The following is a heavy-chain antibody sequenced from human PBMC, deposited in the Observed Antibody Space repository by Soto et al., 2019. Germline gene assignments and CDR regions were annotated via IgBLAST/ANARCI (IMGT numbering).Heavy chain of an antibody. CDR3: AREPAGGWYMAYDY. CDR1: GGSISSYY. V-gene: IGHV4-59*01. Sequence: PSETLSLTCTVSGGSISSYYWSWIRQPPGKGLEWIGYIYYSGSTNYNPSLKSRVTISVDTSKNQFSLKLSSVTAADTAVYYCAREPAGGWYMAYDYWGQGTLVNV. CDR2: IYYSGST. J-gene: IGHJ4*02. D-gene: IGHD6-19*01.